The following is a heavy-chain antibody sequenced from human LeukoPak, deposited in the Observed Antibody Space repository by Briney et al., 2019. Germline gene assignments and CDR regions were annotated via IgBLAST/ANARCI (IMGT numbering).Heavy chain of an antibody. Sequence: PGGSLRLSCVVSGLTFRDAWISWVRQAPGKGLEWIGRIKGRTYSETADFAAPVKGRFTLSRDDSKNTVYLQMNSLNIEDTAMYFCAWMATVLSVDVWGQGTLVTVSS. CDR1: GLTFRDAW. J-gene: IGHJ4*02. D-gene: IGHD5-24*01. CDR2: IKGRTYSETA. V-gene: IGHV3-15*01. CDR3: AWMATVLSVDV.